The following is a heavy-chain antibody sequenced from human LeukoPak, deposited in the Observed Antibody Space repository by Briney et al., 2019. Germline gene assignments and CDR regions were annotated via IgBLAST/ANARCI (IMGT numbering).Heavy chain of an antibody. D-gene: IGHD5-18*01. CDR2: ITYNSGTI. CDR3: ARDSGYSYADDY. V-gene: IGHV3-48*02. CDR1: GFTFRSYA. Sequence: GGSLRLSCAASGFTFRSYAMQWVRQAPGKGLEWVSYITYNSGTIFYADSVRGRFTISRDNAKDSLYLQMSSLRDEDTAVYYCARDSGYSYADDYWGQGTLVTVSS. J-gene: IGHJ4*02.